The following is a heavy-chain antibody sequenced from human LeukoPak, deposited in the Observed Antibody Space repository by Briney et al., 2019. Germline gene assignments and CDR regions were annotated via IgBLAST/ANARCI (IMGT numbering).Heavy chain of an antibody. Sequence: GGSLRLSCAASGFTFSSYAMHWVRQAPGKGLEYVSAISSNGGSTYYTNSVKGRFTISRDNSKNTLYLQMGSLRAEDMAVYYCARVHGGSYYWVFDYWGQGTLVTVSS. CDR2: ISSNGGST. V-gene: IGHV3-64*01. D-gene: IGHD1-26*01. CDR3: ARVHGGSYYWVFDY. J-gene: IGHJ4*02. CDR1: GFTFSSYA.